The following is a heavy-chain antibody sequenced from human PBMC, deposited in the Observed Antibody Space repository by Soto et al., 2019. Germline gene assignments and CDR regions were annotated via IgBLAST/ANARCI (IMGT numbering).Heavy chain of an antibody. J-gene: IGHJ4*02. CDR1: GGSFSGYY. CDR2: SNHVGST. V-gene: IGHV4-34*01. D-gene: IGHD5-18*01. CDR3: ARVLIAGVTTD. Sequence: QVQLQQWGAGLLKPSETLSLTCAVYGGSFSGYYWSWIRQPPGKGLEWIGESNHVGSTNYNPSLKSRVPMSLAPSTNQFSLRLTSVTAADTAVYYCARVLIAGVTTDWGQGTLVIVSS.